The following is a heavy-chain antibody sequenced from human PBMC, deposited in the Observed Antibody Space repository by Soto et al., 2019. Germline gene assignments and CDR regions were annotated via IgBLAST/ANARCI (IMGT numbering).Heavy chain of an antibody. V-gene: IGHV4-59*01. CDR2: IYYSGST. J-gene: IGHJ4*02. Sequence: SETLSLTCTVSGGSISSYYWSWIRQPPGKGLEWIGYIYYSGSTNYNPSLKSRVTISVDTSKNQFSLKLSSVTAADTAVYYCALRPSYCGGDCSFDYWGQGTLVTVSS. D-gene: IGHD2-21*02. CDR1: GGSISSYY. CDR3: ALRPSYCGGDCSFDY.